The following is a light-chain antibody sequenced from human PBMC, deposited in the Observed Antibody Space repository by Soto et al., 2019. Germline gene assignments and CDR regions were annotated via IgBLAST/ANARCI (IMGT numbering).Light chain of an antibody. CDR2: RSN. V-gene: IGLV1-47*01. Sequence: QSVLTQPPSASGTPGQRVTISCSGSSSNIGSNYVYWYQQIPGTAPKLLIYRSNQRPSGVPDRFSGSKSGSSASLAISGLRSEDEADYYCSSYAGSNNYVFGTGTKVTVL. CDR1: SSNIGSNY. CDR3: SSYAGSNNYV. J-gene: IGLJ1*01.